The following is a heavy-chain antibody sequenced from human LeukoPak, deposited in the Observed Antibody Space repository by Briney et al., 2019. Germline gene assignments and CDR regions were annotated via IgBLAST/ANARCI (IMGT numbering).Heavy chain of an antibody. Sequence: GGSLRLSCAASGFTFSSYAMSWVRQAPGKGLEWVSAISGSGGSTYYADSVKGRFTFSRDNSKSTLYLQMNSLRAEDTAIYYCAKGTTVTLGPFDYWGQGTLVTVSS. J-gene: IGHJ4*02. CDR3: AKGTTVTLGPFDY. D-gene: IGHD4-17*01. CDR2: ISGSGGST. CDR1: GFTFSSYA. V-gene: IGHV3-23*01.